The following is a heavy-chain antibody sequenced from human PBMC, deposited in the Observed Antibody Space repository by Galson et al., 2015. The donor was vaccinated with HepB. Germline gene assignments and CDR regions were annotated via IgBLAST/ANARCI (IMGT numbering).Heavy chain of an antibody. D-gene: IGHD3-22*01. J-gene: IGHJ1*01. CDR1: GDSVSSNSAA. CDR2: TYYRSKWYN. CDR3: ASTPPYYYDSSGLDGYFQH. Sequence: CAISGDSVSSNSAAWNWIRQSPSRGLEWLGRTYYRSKWYNDYAVSVKSRITINPDTSKNQFSLQLNSVTPEDTAVYYCASTPPYYYDSSGLDGYFQHWGQGTLVTVSS. V-gene: IGHV6-1*01.